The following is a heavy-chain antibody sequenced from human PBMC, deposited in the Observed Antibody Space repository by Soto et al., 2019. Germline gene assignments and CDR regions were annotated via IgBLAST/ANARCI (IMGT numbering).Heavy chain of an antibody. Sequence: QVQLQESGPGLVKPSQTLSLTCTVSGGSISSGGYYWSWIRQHPGKGLEWIGYIYYSGSTYYNPSLKSRVIISVDTSKNQFSLKLSSVTAADTAVYYCARGCSSSGWYSPHCGYFDYWGQGTLVTVSS. V-gene: IGHV4-31*03. CDR1: GGSISSGGYY. CDR2: IYYSGST. J-gene: IGHJ4*02. CDR3: ARGCSSSGWYSPHCGYFDY. D-gene: IGHD6-19*01.